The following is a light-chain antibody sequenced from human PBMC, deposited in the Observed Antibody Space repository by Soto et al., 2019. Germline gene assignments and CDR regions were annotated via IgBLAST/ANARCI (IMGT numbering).Light chain of an antibody. CDR2: AAS. V-gene: IGKV1-9*01. J-gene: IGKJ4*01. CDR1: QGISSY. Sequence: DIQLTQSPSFLSASVGDRVTITCRASQGISSYLAWYQQKPGKAPKLLIYAASTLQSGVPSRLSGSGSGTEFTLTISSLQPEDFATYYCQQLNSYPLTFGGGTKVEI. CDR3: QQLNSYPLT.